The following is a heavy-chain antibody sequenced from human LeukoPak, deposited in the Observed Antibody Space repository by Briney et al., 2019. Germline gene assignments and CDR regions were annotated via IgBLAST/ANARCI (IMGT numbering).Heavy chain of an antibody. Sequence: SVKVSCKASGGTFSSYAISWVRQAPGQGLEWMGGIIPIFGTANYAQKFQGRVTITADESTSTAYMELSSLRSEDTAVYYCARGLKDIVVVPAAIQGLYYYYYMDVWGKGTTVTVSS. CDR2: IIPIFGTA. D-gene: IGHD2-2*02. J-gene: IGHJ6*03. CDR1: GGTFSSYA. V-gene: IGHV1-69*13. CDR3: ARGLKDIVVVPAAIQGLYYYYYMDV.